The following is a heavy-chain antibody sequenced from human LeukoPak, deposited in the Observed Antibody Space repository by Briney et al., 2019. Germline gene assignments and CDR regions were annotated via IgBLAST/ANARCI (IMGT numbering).Heavy chain of an antibody. Sequence: PGGSLRLSCGASQFTYRIYAMSWVRQAPGKGLEWVAVISYDGSNKYYADSVKGRFTISRDNSKNTLYLQMNSLRAEDTAVYYCAKPVSSGWYYNDAFDIWGQGTMVTVSS. D-gene: IGHD6-19*01. V-gene: IGHV3-30*18. CDR3: AKPVSSGWYYNDAFDI. CDR2: ISYDGSNK. CDR1: QFTYRIYA. J-gene: IGHJ3*02.